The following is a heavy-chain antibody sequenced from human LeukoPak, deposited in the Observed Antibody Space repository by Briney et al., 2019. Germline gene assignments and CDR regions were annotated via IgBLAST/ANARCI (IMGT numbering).Heavy chain of an antibody. CDR2: MNPNSGNT. Sequence: ASVKVSCKASGYTSTSCDINWVRQATGQGLEWMGWMNPNSGNTNYAQKLQGRVTMTTDTSTSTAYMELRSLRSDDTAVYYCARDTPPGWFDPWGQGTLVTVSS. V-gene: IGHV1-18*01. D-gene: IGHD7-27*01. J-gene: IGHJ5*02. CDR3: ARDTPPGWFDP. CDR1: GYTSTSCD.